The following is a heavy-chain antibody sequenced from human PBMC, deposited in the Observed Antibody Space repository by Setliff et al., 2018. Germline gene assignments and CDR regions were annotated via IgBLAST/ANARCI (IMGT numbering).Heavy chain of an antibody. CDR2: ISPYYGST. J-gene: IGHJ4*02. Sequence: ASVKVSCKASGYTFTGYYTHWVRQAPGQGLEWMGWISPYYGSTNYAQKFQGRVTMTTDTSTSTAYMELTSLTSDDTALYYCVRGQGPRTVVAIPFDHWGQGTLVTVSS. D-gene: IGHD3-22*01. CDR3: VRGQGPRTVVAIPFDH. CDR1: GYTFTGYY. V-gene: IGHV1-18*04.